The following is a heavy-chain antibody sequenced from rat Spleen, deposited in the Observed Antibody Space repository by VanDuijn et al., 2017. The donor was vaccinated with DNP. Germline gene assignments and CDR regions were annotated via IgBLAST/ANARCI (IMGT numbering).Heavy chain of an antibody. D-gene: IGHD1-6*01. J-gene: IGHJ3*01. V-gene: IGHV5-31*01. CDR3: TTEGTILRIVTTWFAD. Sequence: EVQLVESGGDLVQPGRSLKLSCVASGFTFNNYWMTWIRQVPGKGLEWVASISSSGGSTYYPDSVKGRFTISRDNAKNTLYLQMNRLRSEDTATYYCTTEGTILRIVTTWFADWGPGTLVTVSS. CDR2: ISSSGGST. CDR1: GFTFNNYW.